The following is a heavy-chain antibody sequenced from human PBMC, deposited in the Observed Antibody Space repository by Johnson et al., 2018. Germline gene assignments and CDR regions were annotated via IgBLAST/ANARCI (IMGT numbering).Heavy chain of an antibody. CDR2: IYSGGAT. J-gene: IGHJ4*02. D-gene: IGHD4/OR15-4a*01. Sequence: ESGGGLVQPGGSLRLSCVASGFNVRTNYMSWVRQAPGKGLEWVSVIYSGGATYYADSVKGRFTISRDTSKNTVYLQMNSLGDEDTALYYCARERMVDTLFYFDQXGQGTLVTVSS. CDR3: ARERMVDTLFYFDQ. CDR1: GFNVRTNY. V-gene: IGHV3-66*02.